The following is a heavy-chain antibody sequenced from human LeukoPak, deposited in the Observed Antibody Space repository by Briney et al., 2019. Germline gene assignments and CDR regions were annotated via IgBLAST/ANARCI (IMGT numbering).Heavy chain of an antibody. Sequence: PGGSLRLSCAASGFTFSSYEMNRVRQAPGKGLEWVSYISSSGSTIYYADSVKGRFTISRDSAKNSLYLQMNSLRAEDTAVYYCARYHSSGYCNDAFDIWGQGTMVTVSS. J-gene: IGHJ3*02. CDR2: ISSSGSTI. D-gene: IGHD3-22*01. V-gene: IGHV3-48*03. CDR3: ARYHSSGYCNDAFDI. CDR1: GFTFSSYE.